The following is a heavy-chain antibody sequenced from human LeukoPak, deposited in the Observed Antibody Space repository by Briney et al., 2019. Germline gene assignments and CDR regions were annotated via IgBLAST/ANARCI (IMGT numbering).Heavy chain of an antibody. V-gene: IGHV3-30*03. Sequence: GGSLRLSCGASGFTFSGSGMHWVRQAPGKGLEWVAVTSSDLNVKLYADSVKGRFTISRDNSRSTLYLQMNSLRPEDTAIYYCAREGYYGSGSPPSLYFDYWGQGTLVTVSS. CDR2: TSSDLNVK. CDR3: AREGYYGSGSPPSLYFDY. CDR1: GFTFSGSG. D-gene: IGHD3-10*01. J-gene: IGHJ4*02.